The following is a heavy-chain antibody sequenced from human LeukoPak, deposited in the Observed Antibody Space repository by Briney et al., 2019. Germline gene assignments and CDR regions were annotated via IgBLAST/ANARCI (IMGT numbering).Heavy chain of an antibody. J-gene: IGHJ4*02. CDR3: AREGDSDGDYDY. CDR1: GYTFTSYG. D-gene: IGHD3-16*01. CDR2: ISAYNGNT. V-gene: IGHV1-18*01. Sequence: ASVKVSCKASGYTFTSYGISWVRQAPGQGLEWMGWISAYNGNTNYAQKFQGRVTMTRDTSISTAYMELSRLRSDDTAVYYCAREGDSDGDYDYWGQGTLVTVSS.